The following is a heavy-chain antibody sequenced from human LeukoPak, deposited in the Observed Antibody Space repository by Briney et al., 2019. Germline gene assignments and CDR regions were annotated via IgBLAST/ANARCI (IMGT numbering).Heavy chain of an antibody. CDR3: ARDPTIFGVVIVPDY. V-gene: IGHV3-7*01. CDR2: IKQDESEK. CDR1: GFTFSSYW. J-gene: IGHJ4*02. Sequence: GESLRLSCAASGFTFSSYWMSWVRQAPGKGLEWVANIKQDESEKYYVDSVKGRFTISRDNAKNSLYLQMNSLRAGDTAVYYCARDPTIFGVVIVPDYWGQGTLVTVSS. D-gene: IGHD3-3*01.